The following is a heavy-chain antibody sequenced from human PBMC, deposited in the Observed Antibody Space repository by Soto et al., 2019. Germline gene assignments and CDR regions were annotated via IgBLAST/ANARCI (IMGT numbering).Heavy chain of an antibody. V-gene: IGHV3-23*01. CDR2: IGNKGDYI. Sequence: GGSLRLSCAASGFTFSNYAMSWVRQAPGKGLEWVSSIGNKGDYIYHADSVKGRFTISRDNSKNTLFLQMNSLRAEDTAIYYCAKEGGYCIRPTSPRRVDSWGQGTLVTVSS. D-gene: IGHD2-2*01. J-gene: IGHJ4*02. CDR1: GFTFSNYA. CDR3: AKEGGYCIRPTSPRRVDS.